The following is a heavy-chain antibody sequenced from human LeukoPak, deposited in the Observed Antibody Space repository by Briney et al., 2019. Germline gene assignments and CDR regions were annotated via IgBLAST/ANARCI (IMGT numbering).Heavy chain of an antibody. CDR2: IYYSGST. J-gene: IGHJ5*02. CDR1: GDSISSSRSY. V-gene: IGHV4-39*07. Sequence: KPSETLSLTCTVSGDSISSSRSYWGWIRQPPGKGLEWIGSIYYSGSTYYNTSLKSRVTISVDTSKNQFSLKLSSVTAADTAVYYCARGTPPEYYDFWSGYFNWFDPWGQGTLVTVSS. CDR3: ARGTPPEYYDFWSGYFNWFDP. D-gene: IGHD3-3*01.